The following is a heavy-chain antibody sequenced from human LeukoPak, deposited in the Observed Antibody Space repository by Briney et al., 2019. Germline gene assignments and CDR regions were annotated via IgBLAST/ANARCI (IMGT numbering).Heavy chain of an antibody. Sequence: ASVKVSCKASGYTFTSYDINRVRQATGQGLEWMGWMNPNSGNTGYAQKFQGRVTITRNTSISTAYMELSSLRSEATAAYYCARGPSYVVTFGGVINWFDPWGQGTLVTVSS. J-gene: IGHJ5*02. D-gene: IGHD3-16*01. CDR1: GYTFTSYD. CDR3: ARGPSYVVTFGGVINWFDP. CDR2: MNPNSGNT. V-gene: IGHV1-8*01.